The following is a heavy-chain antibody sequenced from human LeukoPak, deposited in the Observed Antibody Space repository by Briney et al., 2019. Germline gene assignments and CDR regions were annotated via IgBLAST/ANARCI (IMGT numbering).Heavy chain of an antibody. D-gene: IGHD3-22*01. V-gene: IGHV3-21*04. CDR2: ISSSSSYI. J-gene: IGHJ4*02. CDR1: GGSISSSN. Sequence: ETLCLTCTVSGGSISSSNYYWGWIRQPPGKGLEWVSSISSSSSYIYYADSVKGRFTISRDNAKNSLYLQMNSLRAEDTAVYYCARVDYYDSGGQYYFDLWGQGTLVTVSS. CDR3: ARVDYYDSGGQYYFDL.